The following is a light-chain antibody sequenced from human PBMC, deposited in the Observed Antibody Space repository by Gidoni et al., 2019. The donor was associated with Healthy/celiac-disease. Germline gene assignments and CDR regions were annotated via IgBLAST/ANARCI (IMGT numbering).Light chain of an antibody. Sequence: IQLTQSPAFLSASVGDRVTTTCRASQGISSYLAWYQQKPGKAPKLLIYAASTLQSGVPSRFSGSRSGTEFTLTISSRQPEDFATYYCQQLNSYPPYTFGQGTKLEIK. V-gene: IGKV1-9*01. CDR2: AAS. CDR1: QGISSY. CDR3: QQLNSYPPYT. J-gene: IGKJ2*01.